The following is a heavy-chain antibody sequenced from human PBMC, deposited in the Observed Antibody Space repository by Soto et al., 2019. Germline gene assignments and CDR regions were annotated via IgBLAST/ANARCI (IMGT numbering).Heavy chain of an antibody. CDR3: ARDPYHVLMVNAPNLYGMDV. CDR1: GYTFTTYD. V-gene: IGHV1-18*01. Sequence: GASVKVSCKASGYTFTTYDISWVRQAPGQGPEWMGRISTYNGNTNYPQSLQGRLTMTTDTSTTTAYMELRSLRSDDTAVYYCARDPYHVLMVNAPNLYGMDVWGQGTTGTVSS. D-gene: IGHD2-8*01. CDR2: ISTYNGNT. J-gene: IGHJ6*02.